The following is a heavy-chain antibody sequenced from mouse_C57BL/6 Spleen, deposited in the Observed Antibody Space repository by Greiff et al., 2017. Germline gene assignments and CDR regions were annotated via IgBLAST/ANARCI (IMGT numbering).Heavy chain of an antibody. CDR3: ARGGELGLSFDY. J-gene: IGHJ2*01. Sequence: ESGPGLVKPSQSLSLTCSVTGYSITSGYYWNWIRQFPGNKLEWMGYISYDGSNNYNPSLKNRISITRDTSKNQFFLKLNSVTTEDTATYYCARGGELGLSFDYWGQGTTLTVSS. V-gene: IGHV3-6*01. CDR1: GYSITSGYY. D-gene: IGHD4-1*01. CDR2: ISYDGSN.